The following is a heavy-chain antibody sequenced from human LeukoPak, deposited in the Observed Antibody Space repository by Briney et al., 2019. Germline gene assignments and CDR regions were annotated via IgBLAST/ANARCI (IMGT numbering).Heavy chain of an antibody. V-gene: IGHV4-34*01. Sequence: SETLSLTCAVYGGSFSGYYWSWIRQPPGKGLEWIGEINHSGSTNYNPSLKSRVTISVDTSKNQFSLKLSSVTAADTAVYYCARAAGYSSKAHYFDYWGQGTLVTVSS. D-gene: IGHD6-13*01. CDR3: ARAAGYSSKAHYFDY. J-gene: IGHJ4*02. CDR1: GGSFSGYY. CDR2: INHSGST.